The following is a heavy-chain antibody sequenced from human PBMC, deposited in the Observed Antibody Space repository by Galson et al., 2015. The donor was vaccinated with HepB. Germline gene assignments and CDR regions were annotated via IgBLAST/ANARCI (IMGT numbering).Heavy chain of an antibody. Sequence: SLRLSCAASGFTFSRHTMSWVRQTPGQGLQWLSYISTNGANIHYADSVKGRFTVARDNAKNTMSLQMNSLRAEDTAVYYCATVLFGSGAYWTFEMWGQGTLVTVSS. CDR1: GFTFSRHT. V-gene: IGHV3-48*04. CDR3: ATVLFGSGAYWTFEM. J-gene: IGHJ3*02. CDR2: ISTNGANI. D-gene: IGHD2-15*01.